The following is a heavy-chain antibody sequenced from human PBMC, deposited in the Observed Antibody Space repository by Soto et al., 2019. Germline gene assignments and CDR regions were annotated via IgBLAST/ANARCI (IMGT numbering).Heavy chain of an antibody. D-gene: IGHD3-3*01. CDR2: IIPIFGTA. V-gene: IGHV1-69*01. CDR1: GGTFSSYA. Sequence: QVQLVQSGAEVKKPGSLVKVSCKASGGTFSSYAISWVRQAPGQGLEWMGGIIPIFGTANYAQKFQGRVTITADESPSTAYREVGSLGFEDTAVYYCVRRARRITIFGVARGGGDWFDPWGQGTLVTVSS. J-gene: IGHJ5*02. CDR3: VRRARRITIFGVARGGGDWFDP.